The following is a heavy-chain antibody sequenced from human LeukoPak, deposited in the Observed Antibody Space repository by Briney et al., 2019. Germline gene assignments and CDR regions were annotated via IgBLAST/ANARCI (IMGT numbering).Heavy chain of an antibody. CDR2: INPNSGGT. CDR3: ARADYYGSGTYYDY. J-gene: IGHJ4*02. V-gene: IGHV1-2*04. CDR1: GYTFTGYY. D-gene: IGHD3-10*01. Sequence: ASVKVSCKASGYTFTGYYMHWVRQAPGQGLEWMGWINPNSGGTNYAQKFQGWVTMTRDTSISTAYMELSRLRSDDTAVYCCARADYYGSGTYYDYWGQGTLVTVSS.